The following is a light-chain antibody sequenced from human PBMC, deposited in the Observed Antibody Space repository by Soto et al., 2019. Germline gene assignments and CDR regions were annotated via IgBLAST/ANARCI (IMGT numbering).Light chain of an antibody. CDR1: QSISSY. V-gene: IGKV1-39*01. Sequence: DIHMTQSPSSLSASVGDRFTITCRASQSISSYLNWYQQKPVKAPKLLXYAASSLQSGVPSRFSGSGSGTDFTLTISSLQHEDFANYYCQQSYSTPRNTFGQGTRLEIK. CDR2: AAS. J-gene: IGKJ5*01. CDR3: QQSYSTPRNT.